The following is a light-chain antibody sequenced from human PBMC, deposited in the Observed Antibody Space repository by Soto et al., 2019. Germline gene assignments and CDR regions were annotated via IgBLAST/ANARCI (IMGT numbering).Light chain of an antibody. V-gene: IGKV3-11*01. CDR1: QSVSSN. CDR2: DAS. J-gene: IGKJ3*01. Sequence: EIVLTQSPATLSLSPGERATLSCRASQSVSSNLAWYQQKPGQAPRLVINDASKRATGIPARFSGGGSGTDFTLTISSLEPEDFAIYYCQQRSDWPPVFTSGPGTRVEIK. CDR3: QQRSDWPPVFT.